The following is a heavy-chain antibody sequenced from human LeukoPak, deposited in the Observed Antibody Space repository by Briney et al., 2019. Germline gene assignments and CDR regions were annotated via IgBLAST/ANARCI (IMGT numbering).Heavy chain of an antibody. D-gene: IGHD5-18*01. CDR3: ARAPYSYGHAHFDY. J-gene: IGHJ4*02. CDR1: GGSISSYY. Sequence: SETLSLTCTVSGGSISSYYGSWIRQPPGKGLEWIGYIYYSGSTNYNPSLKSRVTISVDTSKNQFSLKLSSVTAADTAVYYCARAPYSYGHAHFDYWGQGTLVTVSS. V-gene: IGHV4-59*01. CDR2: IYYSGST.